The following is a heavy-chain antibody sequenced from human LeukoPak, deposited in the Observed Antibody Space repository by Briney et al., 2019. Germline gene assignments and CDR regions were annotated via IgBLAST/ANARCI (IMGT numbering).Heavy chain of an antibody. D-gene: IGHD6-13*01. V-gene: IGHV3-53*01. Sequence: PGGSLRLSCAASGFTVSSNYMSWVRQAPGKGLEWVSVIYSGGSTYYADSVKGRFTISRDNSKNTLYLQMNSLRAGDTAVYYCARGIAAAGTEPTYYYYYGVDVWGQGTTVTVSS. CDR1: GFTVSSNY. J-gene: IGHJ6*02. CDR2: IYSGGST. CDR3: ARGIAAAGTEPTYYYYYGVDV.